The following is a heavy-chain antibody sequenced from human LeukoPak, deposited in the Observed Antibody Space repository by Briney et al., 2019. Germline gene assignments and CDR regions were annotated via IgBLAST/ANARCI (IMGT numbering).Heavy chain of an antibody. CDR2: INHSGST. V-gene: IGHV4-34*01. J-gene: IGHJ4*02. CDR3: ARTVGYFDY. CDR1: GGSFSGYY. Sequence: ASETLSLTCAVYGGSFSGYYWSWIRQPPGKGLEWIGEINHSGSTNYNPSLKSRVTISVDTSKNQFSLKLSSVTAADTAVYYCARTVGYFDYWGQGTLVTVSS. D-gene: IGHD2-15*01.